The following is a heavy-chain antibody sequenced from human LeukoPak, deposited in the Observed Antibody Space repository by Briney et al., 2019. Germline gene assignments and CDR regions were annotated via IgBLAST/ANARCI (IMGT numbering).Heavy chain of an antibody. J-gene: IGHJ5*01. V-gene: IGHV4-61*02. CDR1: GDSISSGDYY. CDR2: IYSNGNT. Sequence: SETLSLTCTVSGDSISSGDYYWSWIRQPTGQGLEWIGRIYSNGNTNYKPSLKSRVTISLDTSKRQFSLQLTSVTAADTAMYYCARDSVSWFGFDSWGQGTLVTVSS. D-gene: IGHD3-10*01. CDR3: ARDSVSWFGFDS.